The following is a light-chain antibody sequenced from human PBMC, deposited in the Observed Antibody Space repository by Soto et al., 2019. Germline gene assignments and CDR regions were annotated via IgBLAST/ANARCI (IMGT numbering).Light chain of an antibody. CDR3: QNYNSVPVT. V-gene: IGKV1-27*01. CDR2: AAS. CDR1: QGISNY. Sequence: DIQMTQSPSSLSASVGDRVTITCRASQGISNYLAWYQQKPWKVPKLLIYAASTLQSGVPSRFSGSGSGTDFSLTISSLQPEDVANYYCQNYNSVPVTFGPGTKVYIK. J-gene: IGKJ3*01.